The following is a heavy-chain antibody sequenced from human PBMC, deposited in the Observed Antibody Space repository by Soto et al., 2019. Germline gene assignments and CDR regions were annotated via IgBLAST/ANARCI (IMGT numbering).Heavy chain of an antibody. Sequence: SQTLSLTCAISGDSVSSNSAAWSWIRHSPSRGLEWVGRTCYRSKWYDDYAVSVKSRITINTDTSKNQFSLQLNSVTAEDTAVYYCEREVGRLGYCSSNSCYTGENRFDPWAQGTMVTVSS. CDR3: EREVGRLGYCSSNSCYTGENRFDP. J-gene: IGHJ5*02. D-gene: IGHD2-2*02. CDR2: TCYRSKWYD. V-gene: IGHV6-1*01. CDR1: GDSVSSNSAA.